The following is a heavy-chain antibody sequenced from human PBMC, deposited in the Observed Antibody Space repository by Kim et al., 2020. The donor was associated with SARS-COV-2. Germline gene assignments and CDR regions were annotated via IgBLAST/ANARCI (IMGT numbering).Heavy chain of an antibody. CDR3: AKEIVAYDGMDV. J-gene: IGHJ6*02. D-gene: IGHD3-22*01. V-gene: IGHV3-23*01. CDR1: GFIFSSCA. CDR2: ISGSGAST. Sequence: GGSLRLSCAASGFIFSSCAMSWVRQAPGKGLEWVSTISGSGASTYYADSVKGRFAISRDKSKNTLYLRMNSLRAEDTAVYYCAKEIVAYDGMDVWGQGSTVTVSS.